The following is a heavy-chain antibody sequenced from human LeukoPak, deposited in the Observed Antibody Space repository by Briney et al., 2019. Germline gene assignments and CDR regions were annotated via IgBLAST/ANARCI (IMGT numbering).Heavy chain of an antibody. CDR3: AKSQWLVPDDAFDI. Sequence: PGGSLRLSCAASGFTLDDYAMHWVRQAPGKGLEWVSGISWNSGSIGYADSVKGRFTISRDNARNSLYLQMNSLRAEDMALYYCAKSQWLVPDDAFDIWGQGTMVTVSS. CDR1: GFTLDDYA. D-gene: IGHD6-19*01. J-gene: IGHJ3*02. V-gene: IGHV3-9*03. CDR2: ISWNSGSI.